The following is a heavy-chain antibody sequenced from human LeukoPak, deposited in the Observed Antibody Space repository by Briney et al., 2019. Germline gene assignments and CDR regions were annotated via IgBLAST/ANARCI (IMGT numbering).Heavy chain of an antibody. Sequence: GGSLRLSCAASGFTVSSNYMSWVRQAPGKGLEWVSIIYSGGSTYYADSVKGRFTISRDNSKNTLYLQMNSLRAEDTAMYYCAGTHTIFGVVTYFDYWGQGTLVTVSS. V-gene: IGHV3-66*02. CDR1: GFTVSSNY. J-gene: IGHJ4*02. D-gene: IGHD3-3*01. CDR3: AGTHTIFGVVTYFDY. CDR2: IYSGGST.